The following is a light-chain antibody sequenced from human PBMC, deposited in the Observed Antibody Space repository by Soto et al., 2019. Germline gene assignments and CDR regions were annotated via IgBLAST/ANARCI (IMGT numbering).Light chain of an antibody. Sequence: DIQMTQSPSSQSASVGDRVIITCRASQYINSYLNWYQQKPGKAPKLLIYAASSLQSGVPSRFSGSGSETDFTLTISSLQPDDFATYYCQQSFSTPRTFGQGT. V-gene: IGKV1-39*01. J-gene: IGKJ1*01. CDR1: QYINSY. CDR3: QQSFSTPRT. CDR2: AAS.